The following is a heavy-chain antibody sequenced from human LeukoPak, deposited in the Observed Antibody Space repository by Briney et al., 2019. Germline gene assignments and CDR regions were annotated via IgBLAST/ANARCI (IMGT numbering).Heavy chain of an antibody. D-gene: IGHD3-10*01. CDR2: LSGSGGNT. Sequence: HPGGSLRLSCAASGFTFSNYAMSWVRQVPGKGLEWVSALSGSGGNTYYADSVKGRFTISRDNSKNTLYLQMNSLRAEDTAVYYCARGRFGELSVATFDIWGQGTMVTVSS. V-gene: IGHV3-23*01. CDR3: ARGRFGELSVATFDI. CDR1: GFTFSNYA. J-gene: IGHJ3*02.